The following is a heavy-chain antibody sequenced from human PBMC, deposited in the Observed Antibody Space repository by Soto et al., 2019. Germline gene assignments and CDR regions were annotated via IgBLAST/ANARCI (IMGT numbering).Heavy chain of an antibody. J-gene: IGHJ6*03. D-gene: IGHD6-19*01. Sequence: SETLSLTCTVSGGSISSSSYYWGWIRQPPGKGLEWIGSIYYSGSTYYNPSLKSRVTISVDTSKNQFSLKLSSVTAADTAVYYCARLISEPFNNYYMDVWGKGTTVTVSS. V-gene: IGHV4-39*01. CDR1: GGSISSSSYY. CDR3: ARLISEPFNNYYMDV. CDR2: IYYSGST.